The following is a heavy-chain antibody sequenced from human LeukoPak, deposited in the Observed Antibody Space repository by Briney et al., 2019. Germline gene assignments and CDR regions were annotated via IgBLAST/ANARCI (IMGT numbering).Heavy chain of an antibody. Sequence: SQTLSLTCSVSGGSISSGGYYWSWIRQRPGKGLEWIGYISYSGTTYYNPSLKSRVILSLDTSKSQFSLNLSSVTAADTAVYYCARGLTLTGYVNWFDAWGQGTLVTVSS. CDR2: ISYSGTT. CDR3: ARGLTLTGYVNWFDA. V-gene: IGHV4-31*03. D-gene: IGHD3-9*01. J-gene: IGHJ5*02. CDR1: GGSISSGGYY.